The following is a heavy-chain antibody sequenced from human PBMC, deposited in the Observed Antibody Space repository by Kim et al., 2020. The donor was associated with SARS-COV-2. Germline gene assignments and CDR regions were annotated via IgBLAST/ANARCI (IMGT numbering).Heavy chain of an antibody. CDR2: ISYDGSNK. J-gene: IGHJ4*02. CDR1: GFTFSSYA. V-gene: IGHV3-30*04. Sequence: GGSPRLSCAASGFTFSSYAMHWVRQAPGKGLEWVAVISYDGSNKYYADSVKGRFTISRDNSKNTLYLQMNSLRAEDTAVYYCAREDSSSWYKSVYYYDSSGYYYGFGYWGQGTLVTVSS. D-gene: IGHD3-22*01. CDR3: AREDSSSWYKSVYYYDSSGYYYGFGY.